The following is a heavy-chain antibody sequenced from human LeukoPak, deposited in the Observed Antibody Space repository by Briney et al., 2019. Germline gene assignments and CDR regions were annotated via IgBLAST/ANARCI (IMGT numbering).Heavy chain of an antibody. CDR1: GGSISSGTYY. J-gene: IGHJ4*02. D-gene: IGHD6-6*01. Sequence: PSETLSLTCTVSGGSISSGTYYWSWIRQPAGKGLEWIGRINTSGSTNYNPSLKRRVTISVDTSQNQFSLKLFSVTAADTAVYYCAKEGIAARSSFDYWGQGTLVTVSS. CDR2: INTSGST. CDR3: AKEGIAARSSFDY. V-gene: IGHV4-61*02.